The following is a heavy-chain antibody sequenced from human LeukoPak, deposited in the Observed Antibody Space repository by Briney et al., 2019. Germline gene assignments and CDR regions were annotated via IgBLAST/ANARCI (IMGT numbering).Heavy chain of an antibody. V-gene: IGHV3-23*01. Sequence: PGGSLRLSCAASGFTFSSYAMSWVRQAPGKGLEWVSAISGSGGSTYYADSVKGRFTISRDNSKNTLYLQMNSLRAEDTAVYYCARLPVQGAAYYYYGMDVWGQGTTVTVSS. CDR1: GFTFSSYA. CDR2: ISGSGGST. J-gene: IGHJ6*02. CDR3: ARLPVQGAAYYYYGMDV. D-gene: IGHD2-2*01.